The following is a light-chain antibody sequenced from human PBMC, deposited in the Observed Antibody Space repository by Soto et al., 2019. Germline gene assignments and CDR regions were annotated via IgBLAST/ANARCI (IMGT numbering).Light chain of an antibody. CDR3: QQYDSDSWT. J-gene: IGKJ1*01. CDR2: EVS. Sequence: DIQMTQSPSTLSAPVAERVTIACRASQIVSNWVAWYQQKPGKAPNLLSYEVSSLERGGPSRFSGSAAGTEFILTISSLQPDDFATYYCQQYDSDSWTFGQGTKVEIK. V-gene: IGKV1-5*01. CDR1: QIVSNW.